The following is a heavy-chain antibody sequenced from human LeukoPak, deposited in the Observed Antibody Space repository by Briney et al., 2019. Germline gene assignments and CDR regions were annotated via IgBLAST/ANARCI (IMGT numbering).Heavy chain of an antibody. J-gene: IGHJ6*02. Sequence: ASVKVSCKASGYTVTSYYMHWVRQAPGQGLEWMGIINPSGGSTSYAQKFQGRVTMTRDTSTSTVYMELSSLRSEDTAVYYCARCWGIQDYYYYGMDVWGQGTTVTVSS. CDR2: INPSGGST. CDR1: GYTVTSYY. V-gene: IGHV1-46*01. D-gene: IGHD3-16*01. CDR3: ARCWGIQDYYYYGMDV.